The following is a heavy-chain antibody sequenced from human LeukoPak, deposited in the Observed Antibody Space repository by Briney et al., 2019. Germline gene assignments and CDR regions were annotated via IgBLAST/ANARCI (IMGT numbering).Heavy chain of an antibody. CDR2: IYYSGST. CDR3: ASTVEPLYFDY. Sequence: TPSETLSLTCTVSGGSIGSYYWSWIRQPPGKGLEWIGYIYYSGSTNYNPSLKSRVTISVDTSKNQFSLKLSSVTAADTAVYYCASTVEPLYFDYWGQGTLVTVSS. J-gene: IGHJ4*02. D-gene: IGHD4-23*01. CDR1: GGSIGSYY. V-gene: IGHV4-59*01.